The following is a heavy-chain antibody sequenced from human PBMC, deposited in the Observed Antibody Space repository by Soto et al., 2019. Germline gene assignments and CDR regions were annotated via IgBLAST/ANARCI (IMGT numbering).Heavy chain of an antibody. J-gene: IGHJ6*03. CDR1: GFTVSSNY. CDR2: IYSGGST. CDR3: ARVLGPPLATTVTTKSGSGWSRYYYMDV. D-gene: IGHD4-17*01. Sequence: GGSLRLSCAASGFTVSSNYMSWVRQAPGKGLEWVSVIYSGGSTYYADSVKGRFTISRDNSKNTLYLQMNSLRAEDTAVYYCARVLGPPLATTVTTKSGSGWSRYYYMDVWGKGTTVTVSS. V-gene: IGHV3-66*01.